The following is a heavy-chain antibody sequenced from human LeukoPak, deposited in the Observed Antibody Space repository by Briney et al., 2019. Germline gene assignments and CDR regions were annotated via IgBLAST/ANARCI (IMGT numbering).Heavy chain of an antibody. D-gene: IGHD2/OR15-2a*01. CDR1: GFTLKTYS. Sequence: GGSLRLSCAASGFTLKTYSMNWVRQAPGKGLEWVSSISSSSSYIYYADSVKGRFTISRDNSKNTLYLQMNSLRAEDTAVYYCARPGGLSYWGQGTLVTVSS. V-gene: IGHV3-21*04. CDR3: ARPGGLSY. CDR2: ISSSSSYI. J-gene: IGHJ4*02.